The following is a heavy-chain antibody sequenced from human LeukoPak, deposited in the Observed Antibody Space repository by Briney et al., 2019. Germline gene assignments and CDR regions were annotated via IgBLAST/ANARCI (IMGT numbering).Heavy chain of an antibody. D-gene: IGHD6-19*01. J-gene: IGHJ4*02. Sequence: PTETLSLTCTVSGGSVTSGGYYWSWIRQPPGKGLEWIEYIYYCGSTNYNPSLKSRVTISVDTSKNQLSLKLSSVTAADTAVYYCARAYSSGWSRLDYWGQGTLVTVFS. CDR2: IYYCGST. V-gene: IGHV4-61*08. CDR1: GGSVTSGGYY. CDR3: ARAYSSGWSRLDY.